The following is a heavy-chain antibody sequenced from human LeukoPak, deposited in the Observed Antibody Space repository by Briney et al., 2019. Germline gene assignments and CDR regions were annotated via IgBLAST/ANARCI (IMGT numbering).Heavy chain of an antibody. V-gene: IGHV3-30*02. CDR1: GITFSTSG. D-gene: IGHD6-19*01. Sequence: GGSLRLSCAASGITFSTSGMHWVRQAPGKGLEWLTFIQYDESPKYYADSVKGRFTISRDNSKNTLYLQMNSLRAEDTAVYHCAREGGTVVAGTLDHWGQGTPVTVSS. CDR2: IQYDESPK. CDR3: AREGGTVVAGTLDH. J-gene: IGHJ4*02.